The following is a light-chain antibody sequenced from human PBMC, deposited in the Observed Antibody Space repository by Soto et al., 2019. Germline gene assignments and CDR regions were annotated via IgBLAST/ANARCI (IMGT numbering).Light chain of an antibody. CDR2: GTS. CDR1: QSVSSRH. Sequence: DIVVNQSPCTLSLSKGERATLYCRASQSVSSRHLAWYQQKPGQAPRLLIYGTSNRATGIPDRFSGSGSGPDFSLIISRLEPEDFAVYYCQYYGSSPRPFCQGTRLEIK. J-gene: IGKJ5*01. CDR3: QYYGSSPRP. V-gene: IGKV3-20*01.